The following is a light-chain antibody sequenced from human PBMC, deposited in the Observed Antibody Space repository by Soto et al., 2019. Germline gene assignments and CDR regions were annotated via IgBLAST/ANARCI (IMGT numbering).Light chain of an antibody. CDR3: EKYNSALT. J-gene: IGKJ4*01. CDR2: AAS. Sequence: DIQMTQSPSSLSASVGDRVTITCRASQGISNNLAWYQQKPGKVPKLLIYAASTLQSGVPSRFSGSGSGTDFTLTISSLQPEVVATYYCEKYNSALTFGGGTKVEIK. V-gene: IGKV1-27*01. CDR1: QGISNN.